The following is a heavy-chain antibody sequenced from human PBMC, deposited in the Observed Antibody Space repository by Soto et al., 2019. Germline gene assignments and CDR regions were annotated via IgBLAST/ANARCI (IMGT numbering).Heavy chain of an antibody. V-gene: IGHV1-2*04. CDR2: INPNSGGT. Sequence: QVQLVQSGAEVKKPGASVKVSCKASGYTFTGYYMHWVRQAPGQGLEWMGWINPNSGGTNYPQKFQGWVTMPRDTSISTAYMELSRLRSDDTAVYYCASAIGGWLQLSDWGQGTLVTVSS. CDR1: GYTFTGYY. D-gene: IGHD5-12*01. CDR3: ASAIGGWLQLSD. J-gene: IGHJ4*02.